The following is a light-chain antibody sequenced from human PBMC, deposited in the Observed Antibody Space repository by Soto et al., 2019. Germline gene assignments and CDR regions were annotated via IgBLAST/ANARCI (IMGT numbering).Light chain of an antibody. Sequence: QSVLTQPASVSGSPGQSITISCTGTSSDVGGYNYVSWYQQHPGKAPKLMIYDVPNRPSGVSNRFSGSKSVNTASLTISGLQAEDEADYYCISYTTVSTYVFGTGTKVTVL. V-gene: IGLV2-14*01. CDR3: ISYTTVSTYV. CDR2: DVP. CDR1: SSDVGGYNY. J-gene: IGLJ1*01.